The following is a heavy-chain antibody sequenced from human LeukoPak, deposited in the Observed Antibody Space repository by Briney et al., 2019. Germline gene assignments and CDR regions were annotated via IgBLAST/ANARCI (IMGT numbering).Heavy chain of an antibody. V-gene: IGHV1-69*13. CDR1: GGTFSSYA. Sequence: SVKVSCKASGGTFSSYAISWVRQAPGQGLEWMGGIIPIFGTANYAQKFQGRVTITADESTSTAYMELSSLRSEDTAVYYCARAKGRYSSGWYGALDVWGQGTTVTVSS. CDR3: ARAKGRYSSGWYGALDV. D-gene: IGHD6-19*01. CDR2: IIPIFGTA. J-gene: IGHJ6*02.